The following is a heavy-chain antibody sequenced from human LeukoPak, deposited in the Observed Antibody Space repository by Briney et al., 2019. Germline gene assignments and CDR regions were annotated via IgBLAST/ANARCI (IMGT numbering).Heavy chain of an antibody. CDR3: ARDSRVLRYFDWSSPVDY. V-gene: IGHV3-7*03. D-gene: IGHD3-9*01. CDR1: GFTFSSYW. Sequence: GGSLRLSCAASGFTFSSYWMSWVRQAPGKGLEWVANIKQDGSEKYYVDSVKGRFTISRGNAKNSLYLQMNSLRAEDTAVYYCARDSRVLRYFDWSSPVDYWGQGTLVTVSS. CDR2: IKQDGSEK. J-gene: IGHJ4*02.